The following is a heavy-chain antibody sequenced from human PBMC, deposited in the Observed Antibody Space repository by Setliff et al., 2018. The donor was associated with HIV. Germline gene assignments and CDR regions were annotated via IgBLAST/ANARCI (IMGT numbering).Heavy chain of an antibody. CDR3: ARRGRDGVLIVFATGFDP. CDR1: GDSISSSTYY. CDR2: IFYTGST. Sequence: TLSLTCSVSGDSISSSTYYWGWIRQPPGKGLEWIGDIFYTGSTYYNPSLKSRVAISIDTSENRFSLRLNSVTAADTGVYYCARRGRDGVLIVFATGFDPWGQGTLVTVS. J-gene: IGHJ5*02. D-gene: IGHD2-8*01. V-gene: IGHV4-39*01.